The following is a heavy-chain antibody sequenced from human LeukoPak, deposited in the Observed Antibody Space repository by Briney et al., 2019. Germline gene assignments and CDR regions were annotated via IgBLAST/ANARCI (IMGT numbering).Heavy chain of an antibody. J-gene: IGHJ4*02. CDR3: ARGLQQPQRVGHDY. Sequence: SETLSLTCAVYGGSFSGYYWSWIRQPPGKGLEWIGEINHSGSTNYNPPLKSRVTISVDTSKNQFSLKLSSVTAADTAVYYCARGLQQPQRVGHDYWGQGTLVTVSS. CDR2: INHSGST. D-gene: IGHD6-13*01. CDR1: GGSFSGYY. V-gene: IGHV4-34*01.